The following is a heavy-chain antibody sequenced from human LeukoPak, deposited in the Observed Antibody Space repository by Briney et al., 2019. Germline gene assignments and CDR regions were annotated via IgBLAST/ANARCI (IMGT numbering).Heavy chain of an antibody. CDR3: ASYYCSSTTCPHGLDY. CDR1: GFTFSNCA. J-gene: IGHJ4*02. CDR2: IHQDGSEK. V-gene: IGHV3-7*05. Sequence: GGSLRLSCAASGFTFSNCAMSWVRQAPGKGLEWVANIHQDGSEKYYVDSVKGRFTISRDNAKNSLYLQLNSLTAEDTAVYYCASYYCSSTTCPHGLDYWGQGTLVTVSS. D-gene: IGHD2-2*01.